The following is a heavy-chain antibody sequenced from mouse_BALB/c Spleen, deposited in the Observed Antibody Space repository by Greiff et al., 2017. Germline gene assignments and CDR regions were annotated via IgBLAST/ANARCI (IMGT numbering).Heavy chain of an antibody. CDR1: GFTFSSYA. CDR3: TGGGGVRYAMDY. CDR2: ISSGGST. D-gene: IGHD2-14*01. Sequence: EVKLVESGGGLVKPGGSLKLSCAASGFTFSSYAMSWVRQTPEKRLEWVATISSGGSTYYSDSEKGRFTISRDNARNILYLQMSSLRSEDTAMYYCTGGGGVRYAMDYWGQGTSVTVSS. V-gene: IGHV5-6-5*01. J-gene: IGHJ4*01.